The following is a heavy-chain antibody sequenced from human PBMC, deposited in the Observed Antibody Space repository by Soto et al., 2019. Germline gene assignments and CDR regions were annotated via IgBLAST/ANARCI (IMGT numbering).Heavy chain of an antibody. J-gene: IGHJ4*02. CDR2: IYYRGTT. CDR1: GVSTSNHY. CDR3: ARGGGSPYHDHEFDY. Sequence: SETLSLSCSVSGVSTSNHYWTWIRKPPGQGPEWIGCIYYRGTTNYNASFNSRVTISLDTSKNQFSLKLTSVTTADTAVYYCARGGGSPYHDHEFDYWGQGILVTVS. V-gene: IGHV4-59*11. D-gene: IGHD2-2*01.